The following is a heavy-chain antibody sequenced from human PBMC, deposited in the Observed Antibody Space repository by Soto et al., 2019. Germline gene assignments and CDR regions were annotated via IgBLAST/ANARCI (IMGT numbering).Heavy chain of an antibody. CDR1: GGTFTNYF. J-gene: IGHJ4*02. V-gene: IGHV1-69*06. CDR2: IIPIFGTT. Sequence: VHLVQSGAEVRKPGSSVNVSCKASGGTFTNYFITWVRQAPGQGLEWMGGIIPIFGTTNYAQKFQGRLTMTADKSPTTAYMELTRLRFEDTAIYYCARVSYGDYGLDFWGQGTLVTVSS. CDR3: ARVSYGDYGLDF. D-gene: IGHD4-17*01.